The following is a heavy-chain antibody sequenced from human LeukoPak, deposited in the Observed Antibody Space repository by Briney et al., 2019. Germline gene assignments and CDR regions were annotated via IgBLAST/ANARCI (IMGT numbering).Heavy chain of an antibody. CDR1: GGTSSSYA. CDR2: IIPIFGTA. J-gene: IGHJ4*02. D-gene: IGHD4-17*01. CDR3: ARDGDYGDYADDY. Sequence: SVKVSCKASGGTSSSYAISWVRQAPGQGLEWMGRIIPIFGTANYAQKFQGRVTITTDESTSTAYMELSSLRSEDTAVYYCARDGDYGDYADDYWGQGTLVTVSS. V-gene: IGHV1-69*05.